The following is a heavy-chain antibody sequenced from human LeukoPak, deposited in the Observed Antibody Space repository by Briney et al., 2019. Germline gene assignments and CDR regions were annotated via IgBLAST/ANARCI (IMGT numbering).Heavy chain of an antibody. Sequence: GGSLRLSCAASGFTFSSYSMNWVRQAPGKGLEWVSSISSSSSYIYYADSVKGRFTISRDNAKNSLYLQMDSLRAEDTAVYYCARDLNPYYDILTPKKNYFDYWGQGTLVTVSS. CDR1: GFTFSSYS. CDR2: ISSSSSYI. J-gene: IGHJ4*02. D-gene: IGHD3-9*01. V-gene: IGHV3-21*01. CDR3: ARDLNPYYDILTPKKNYFDY.